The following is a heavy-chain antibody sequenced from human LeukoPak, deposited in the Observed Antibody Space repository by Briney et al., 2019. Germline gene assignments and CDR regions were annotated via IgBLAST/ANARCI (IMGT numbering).Heavy chain of an antibody. V-gene: IGHV3-7*01. Sequence: GGSLRLSCAASGFTFSSAWMSWVRQAPGKGLEWVANIKQDGSEKYYVDSVKGRFTISRDNAKNSLYLQMNSLRAEDTAVYYCARETIFGVVMTAYYYGMDVWGQGTTVTVSS. CDR2: IKQDGSEK. D-gene: IGHD3-3*01. CDR1: GFTFSSAW. J-gene: IGHJ6*02. CDR3: ARETIFGVVMTAYYYGMDV.